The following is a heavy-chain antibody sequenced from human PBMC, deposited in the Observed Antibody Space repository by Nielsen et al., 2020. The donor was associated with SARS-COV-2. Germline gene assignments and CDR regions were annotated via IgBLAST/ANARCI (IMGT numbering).Heavy chain of an antibody. D-gene: IGHD6-6*01. CDR2: IWYDGSNK. Sequence: GESLKISCAASGFTFSSYGMHWVRQAPGKGLEWVAVIWYDGSNKYYADSVKGRFTISRDNSKNTLYLQMNSLRAEDTAVYYCAKTGPTGYSSSWGQGTLVTVSS. J-gene: IGHJ4*02. V-gene: IGHV3-33*06. CDR1: GFTFSSYG. CDR3: AKTGPTGYSSS.